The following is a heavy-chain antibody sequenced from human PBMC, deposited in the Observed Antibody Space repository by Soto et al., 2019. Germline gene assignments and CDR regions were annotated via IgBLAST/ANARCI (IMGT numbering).Heavy chain of an antibody. CDR2: VRNKAGSYAT. CDR3: TREVADTIEIQPFDY. CDR1: GFTFSDHY. D-gene: IGHD3-3*01. Sequence: GGSLRLSCAASGFTFSDHYMDWVRQAPGKGLEWVGRVRNKAGSYATEYAASVKARFIISRDDSQNSLYLQMSSLKTEDTAVYYCTREVADTIEIQPFDYWGRGTLVTVSS. V-gene: IGHV3-72*01. J-gene: IGHJ4*02.